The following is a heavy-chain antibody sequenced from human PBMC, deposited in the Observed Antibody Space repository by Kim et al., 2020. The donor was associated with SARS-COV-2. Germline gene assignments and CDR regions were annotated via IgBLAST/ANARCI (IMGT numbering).Heavy chain of an antibody. CDR2: IYPGDSNT. Sequence: GESLKISCKGSGYSFSNYWIGWVRQMPGKGLEWMGVIYPGDSNTRYRPSFQGQVMISADKSISTASLQWSSLKASDTAMYYCVRGQHYYYHSSDDPPDYWGQGTLVTVSS. CDR1: GYSFSNYW. CDR3: VRGQHYYYHSSDDPPDY. J-gene: IGHJ4*02. V-gene: IGHV5-51*01. D-gene: IGHD3-22*01.